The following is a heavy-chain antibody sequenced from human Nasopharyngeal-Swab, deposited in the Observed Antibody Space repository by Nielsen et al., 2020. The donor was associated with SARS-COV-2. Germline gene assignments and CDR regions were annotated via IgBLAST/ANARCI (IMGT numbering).Heavy chain of an antibody. CDR1: GYTLTELS. CDR2: FYPEDGET. Sequence: ASVPVSCQVSGYTLTELSMHWVRPSPGKGFDWMGGFYPEDGETIYAQKFQGRVTMTEDTSTDTAYMELSSLRSEDTAVYYCATGPAVVPAAIGPLFDYYYYYGMDVWGQGTTVTGSS. V-gene: IGHV1-24*01. D-gene: IGHD2-2*01. J-gene: IGHJ6*01. CDR3: ATGPAVVPAAIGPLFDYYYYYGMDV.